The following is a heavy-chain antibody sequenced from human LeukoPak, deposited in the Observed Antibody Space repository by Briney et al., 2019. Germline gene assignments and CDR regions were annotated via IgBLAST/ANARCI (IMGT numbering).Heavy chain of an antibody. CDR2: ISNSDSST. CDR3: ARRAGGYSHPYDY. D-gene: IGHD4-23*01. J-gene: IGHJ4*02. CDR1: AFTFSNYA. Sequence: PGGSLRLSCAASAFTFSNYAMSWVRQAPGKGLEWVSTISNSDSSTYYADSVKGRFTISRDNSENTLYLQMNSLRAEDTAVYYCARRAGGYSHPYDYWGQGILVTVSS. V-gene: IGHV3-23*01.